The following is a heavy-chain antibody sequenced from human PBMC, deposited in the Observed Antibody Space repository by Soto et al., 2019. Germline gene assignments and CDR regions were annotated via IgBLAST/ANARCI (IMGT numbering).Heavy chain of an antibody. J-gene: IGHJ4*02. Sequence: GASVKVSCKASGGTFSSYAFSWVRQAPGQGLEWMGDIIPFFDTADYAQKFQGRVTITADESTSTAYMELSSLRSDDTAVYYCARSGNSGYYLDYWGQGTLVTVSS. V-gene: IGHV1-69*13. D-gene: IGHD3-22*01. CDR3: ARSGNSGYYLDY. CDR2: IIPFFDTA. CDR1: GGTFSSYA.